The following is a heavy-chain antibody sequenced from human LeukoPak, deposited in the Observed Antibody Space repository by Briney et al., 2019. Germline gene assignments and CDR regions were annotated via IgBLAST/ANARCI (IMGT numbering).Heavy chain of an antibody. V-gene: IGHV3-11*01. CDR2: ISSSGSTI. CDR3: ASEAAADWIFDY. Sequence: GGCLSLSCAASGFTFSDYYMSWIRRAPGKGLEWVSYISSSGSTIYYADSVKGRFTISRDNAKNSLYLQMNSLRAEDTAVYYCASEAAADWIFDYWGQGTLVTVSS. D-gene: IGHD6-13*01. CDR1: GFTFSDYY. J-gene: IGHJ4*02.